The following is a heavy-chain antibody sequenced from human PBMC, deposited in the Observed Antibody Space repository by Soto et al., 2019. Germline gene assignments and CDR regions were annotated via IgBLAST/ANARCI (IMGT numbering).Heavy chain of an antibody. J-gene: IGHJ6*03. V-gene: IGHV4-59*01. D-gene: IGHD2-15*01. CDR3: ARSYRRYCSGGSCYSYYYYYMDV. Sequence: QVQLQESGPGLGKLRGTLSFTSMAPVGSSGINYWAWIGQPPGKEREGLGYIYYSGSTNYNPSLKSRVTISVDTSKNQFSLKLSSVTAADTAVYYCARSYRRYCSGGSCYSYYYYYMDVWGKGTTVTVSS. CDR1: VGSSGINY. CDR2: IYYSGST.